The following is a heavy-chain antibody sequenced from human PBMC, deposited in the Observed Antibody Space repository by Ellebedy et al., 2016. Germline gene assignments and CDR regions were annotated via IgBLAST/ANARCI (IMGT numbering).Heavy chain of an antibody. Sequence: SETLSLTCFVSGSSISSYYWSWIRQSPGKGLEYIGYIDNSGSTNYNPSLKSRVTFPLDTSQNHFSPKLSSVSAADTAVYYCARGPYVSPFYDFWSNHYFDYWGQGILVTVSS. CDR1: GSSISSYY. J-gene: IGHJ4*02. CDR2: IDNSGST. CDR3: ARGPYVSPFYDFWSNHYFDY. D-gene: IGHD3-3*01. V-gene: IGHV4-59*01.